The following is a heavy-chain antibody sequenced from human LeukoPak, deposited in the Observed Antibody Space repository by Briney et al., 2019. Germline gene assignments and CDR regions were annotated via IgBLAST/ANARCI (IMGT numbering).Heavy chain of an antibody. D-gene: IGHD2-21*02. CDR1: GFTFSGYA. J-gene: IGHJ5*02. Sequence: GGSLRLSCAASGFTFSGYAMSWVRQAPGKGLEWVSAISGSGGSTYYADSVKGRFTISRDNSKNTLYLQMNSLRAEDTAVYYCAKDPRYCGGDCCRPHWFDPWGQGTLVTVSS. CDR3: AKDPRYCGGDCCRPHWFDP. CDR2: ISGSGGST. V-gene: IGHV3-23*01.